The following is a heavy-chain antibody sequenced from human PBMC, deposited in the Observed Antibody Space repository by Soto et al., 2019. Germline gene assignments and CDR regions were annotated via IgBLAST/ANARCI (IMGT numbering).Heavy chain of an antibody. Sequence: GGSLRLSCAASGFTFSSYAMSWVRQAPGKGLEWVSAISGSGGSTYYADSVKGRFTISRDNSKNTLYLQMNSLRAEDTAVYSCASPRQYDILTGYHDYWGQGTLVTVSS. D-gene: IGHD3-9*01. CDR1: GFTFSSYA. J-gene: IGHJ4*02. CDR2: ISGSGGST. CDR3: ASPRQYDILTGYHDY. V-gene: IGHV3-23*01.